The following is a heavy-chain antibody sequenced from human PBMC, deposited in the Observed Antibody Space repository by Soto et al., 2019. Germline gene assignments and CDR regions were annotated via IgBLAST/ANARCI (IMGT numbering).Heavy chain of an antibody. CDR1: GFTFSSYA. V-gene: IGHV3-30*18. D-gene: IGHD1-26*01. CDR3: AKDGAYTGTYHLDY. J-gene: IGHJ4*02. CDR2: LSNYGSNK. Sequence: GGSLRLSCAASGFTFSSYAMCWVRQAPGKGLEWVTHLSNYGSNKLYADSVKGRFIISRDNSKNTLYLQMTSLKPEDTAVYYCAKDGAYTGTYHLDYWGQGTLVTVSS.